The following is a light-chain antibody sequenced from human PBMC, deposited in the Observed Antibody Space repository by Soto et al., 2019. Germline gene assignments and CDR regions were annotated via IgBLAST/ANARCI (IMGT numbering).Light chain of an antibody. Sequence: DIQMTQSPSTLSASVGDRVTITCRASQSISSWLAWYQQKPGKAPKLLIYDASSLESGVPSRFSGSGSGTEFPLHITSLSPYDFATFYFQQYNSYSYTFGQGTKLEIK. J-gene: IGKJ2*01. CDR3: QQYNSYSYT. CDR1: QSISSW. CDR2: DAS. V-gene: IGKV1-5*01.